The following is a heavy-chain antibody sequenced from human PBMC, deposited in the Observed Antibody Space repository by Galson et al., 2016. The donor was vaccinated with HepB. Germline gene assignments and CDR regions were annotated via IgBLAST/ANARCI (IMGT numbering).Heavy chain of an antibody. D-gene: IGHD4-17*01. CDR3: ARDPNGDYFGAFDF. CDR2: LSGSGAHT. Sequence: SLRLSCAASGFTFSRHAMTWVRQAPGKGLEWVSGLSGSGAHTYYADSVKGRFTISRDNSKNTLYLQMNSLRVEDTAVYYCARDPNGDYFGAFDFWGQGTMVTVSS. V-gene: IGHV3-23*01. CDR1: GFTFSRHA. J-gene: IGHJ3*01.